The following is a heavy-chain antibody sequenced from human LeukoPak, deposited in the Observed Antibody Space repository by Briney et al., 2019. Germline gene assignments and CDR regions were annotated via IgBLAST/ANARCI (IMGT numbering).Heavy chain of an antibody. CDR2: IYYSGST. CDR1: GGSISSRSFY. Sequence: PSETLSLTCTVSGGSISSRSFYWGWIRQPPGKGREWIGTIYYSGSTFYNPSLKSRVAVSVDTSKNPFSLKLSSLTAADTAVYYCARVYYSNSYDYWYFDLWGRGTLVTVSS. V-gene: IGHV4-39*07. J-gene: IGHJ2*01. CDR3: ARVYYSNSYDYWYFDL. D-gene: IGHD6-13*01.